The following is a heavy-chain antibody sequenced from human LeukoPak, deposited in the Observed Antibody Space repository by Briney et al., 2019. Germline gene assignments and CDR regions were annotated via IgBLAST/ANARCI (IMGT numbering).Heavy chain of an antibody. V-gene: IGHV1-8*03. Sequence: GASVKVSCKDSGYTFTSYDINWVRQATGQGLEWMGWMNPNSGNTGYAQKFQGRVTITRNTSISTAYMELSSLRSEDTAVYYCARGSYDFWSGYSYYFDYWGQGTLVTVSS. CDR1: GYTFTSYD. J-gene: IGHJ4*02. CDR2: MNPNSGNT. D-gene: IGHD3-3*01. CDR3: ARGSYDFWSGYSYYFDY.